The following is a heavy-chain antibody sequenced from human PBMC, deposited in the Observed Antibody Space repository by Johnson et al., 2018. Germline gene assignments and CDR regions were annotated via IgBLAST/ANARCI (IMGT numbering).Heavy chain of an antibody. CDR3: ASKVTTGDYYYYMDV. Sequence: QVQLQESGPGLVKPSQTLSLTCTVSGGSISSRYYYWSWIRQPPGKGLEWIGYIYYSGSTYYNPSLTSRVTISVDTSKNQFSLKLSSWTAADTAVYYCASKVTTGDYYYYMDVWGKGTTVTVAS. J-gene: IGHJ6*03. CDR1: GGSISSRYYY. V-gene: IGHV4-30-4*01. CDR2: IYYSGST. D-gene: IGHD2-8*02.